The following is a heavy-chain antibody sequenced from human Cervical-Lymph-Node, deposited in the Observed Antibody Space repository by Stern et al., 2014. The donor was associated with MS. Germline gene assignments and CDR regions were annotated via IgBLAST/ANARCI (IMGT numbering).Heavy chain of an antibody. D-gene: IGHD5-12*01. CDR3: ARDAGGSGYYIDY. CDR2: ISYDGSNK. Sequence: VQLVESGGGVIQPGRSLRLSCAASGFTFSNYAMLWVRQAPGKGLEWVAIISYDGSNKYYADSVKGRFTISRDNSKNTVFLEMNSLRAEDTAVFYCARDAGGSGYYIDYWGKGTLVTVSS. V-gene: IGHV3-30-3*01. CDR1: GFTFSNYA. J-gene: IGHJ4*02.